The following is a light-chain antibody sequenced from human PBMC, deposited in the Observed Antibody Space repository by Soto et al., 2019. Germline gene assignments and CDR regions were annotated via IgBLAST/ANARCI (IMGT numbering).Light chain of an antibody. Sequence: EIVLTQSPGTLSLSPGERATLSFRASQSVSSSYLAWYQQKPGQAPRLLIYVASSTAAGIPDRFSGSGSGTDFTLTNSSLEPDDFAVYYCQQYGSSPATFGQGTKVEIK. CDR3: QQYGSSPAT. V-gene: IGKV3-20*01. CDR2: VAS. J-gene: IGKJ1*01. CDR1: QSVSSSY.